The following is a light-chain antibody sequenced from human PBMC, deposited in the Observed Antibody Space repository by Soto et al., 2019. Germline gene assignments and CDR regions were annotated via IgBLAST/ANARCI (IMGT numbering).Light chain of an antibody. J-gene: IGKJ4*01. CDR3: QQYNNWPLT. V-gene: IGKV3D-15*01. CDR1: QSVDSN. Sequence: EIVMTQSPATLSVSPGERATLSCRASQSVDSNLAWYQQKPGQAPRLLILGASTRATGIPARFSGSGSRTEFTLTISSLQSEDFATYYCQQYNNWPLTFGGGTKV. CDR2: GAS.